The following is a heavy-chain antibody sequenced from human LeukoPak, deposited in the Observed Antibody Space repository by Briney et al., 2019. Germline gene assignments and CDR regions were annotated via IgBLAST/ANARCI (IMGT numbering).Heavy chain of an antibody. D-gene: IGHD6-19*01. Sequence: ASVKVSCKASGGTFSSYAISWVRQAPGQGLEWMGWISAYNGNTNYAQKLQGRVTMTTDTSTSTAYMELRSLRSDDTAVYYCASQYSSGWGEIDYWGQGTLVTVSS. J-gene: IGHJ4*02. CDR2: ISAYNGNT. CDR3: ASQYSSGWGEIDY. V-gene: IGHV1-18*01. CDR1: GGTFSSYA.